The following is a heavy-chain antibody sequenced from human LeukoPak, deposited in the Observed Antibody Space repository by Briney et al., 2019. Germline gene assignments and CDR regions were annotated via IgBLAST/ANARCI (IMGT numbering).Heavy chain of an antibody. Sequence: GESLKISCKGSGYSFASYWIAWVRQMPGKGLEWMGIIYPDDSDTRYSPSFQGQVTISADKSISTAYLQWSGLKASDAAVYYCARLSSTSQPFDPWGQGTLVTVSS. CDR1: GYSFASYW. V-gene: IGHV5-51*01. D-gene: IGHD2-2*01. CDR3: ARLSSTSQPFDP. J-gene: IGHJ5*02. CDR2: IYPDDSDT.